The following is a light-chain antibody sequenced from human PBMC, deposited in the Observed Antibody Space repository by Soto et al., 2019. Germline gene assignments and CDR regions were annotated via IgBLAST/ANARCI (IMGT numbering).Light chain of an antibody. V-gene: IGKV3-15*01. J-gene: IGKJ5*01. Sequence: EIVMTQSPGTLSLSPGQRATLPCRASESISRDYLAWYQQRLGQAPRLIIVGSFARATGIPARFSGSGSGSEFTLTISGLQSEDFAVYYCQQYNDRPPITFGQGTRLEIK. CDR2: GSF. CDR3: QQYNDRPPIT. CDR1: ESISRDY.